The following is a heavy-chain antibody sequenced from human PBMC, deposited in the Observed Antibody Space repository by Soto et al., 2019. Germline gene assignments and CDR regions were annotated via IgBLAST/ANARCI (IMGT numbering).Heavy chain of an antibody. V-gene: IGHV3-23*01. CDR3: AKNQGVELVPLATVDWVDP. D-gene: IGHD3-10*01. J-gene: IGHJ5*02. CDR1: GFIFENFG. CDR2: MSGSGFKK. Sequence: PGGSQRLSCTASGFIFENFGMSWVRQAPAKGLEWISSMSGSGFKKYYADSVKGRFIISRDYSKSTVYLALNNLSAEDTAVYHCAKNQGVELVPLATVDWVDPWGEGSVVTVSA.